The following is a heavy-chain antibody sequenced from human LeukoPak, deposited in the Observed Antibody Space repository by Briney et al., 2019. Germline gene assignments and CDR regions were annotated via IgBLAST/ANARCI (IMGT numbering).Heavy chain of an antibody. Sequence: SVKVSCKASGGTFSSYAISWVRQAPGQGLEWMGGIIPIFGTANYAQKFQGRVTITTDESTSTVYMELSSLRSEDTAVYCCARVHYYGSGSSNWFDPWGQGTLVTVSS. D-gene: IGHD3-10*01. J-gene: IGHJ5*02. CDR2: IIPIFGTA. CDR3: ARVHYYGSGSSNWFDP. V-gene: IGHV1-69*05. CDR1: GGTFSSYA.